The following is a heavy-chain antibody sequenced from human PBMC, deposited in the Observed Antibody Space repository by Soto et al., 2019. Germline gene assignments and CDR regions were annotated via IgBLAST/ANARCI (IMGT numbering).Heavy chain of an antibody. CDR2: ISYDGSNK. CDR3: AKDTYYSKGVTTSYYYIDV. V-gene: IGHV3-30*18. CDR1: GFTFSSYG. J-gene: IGHJ6*03. D-gene: IGHD3-10*01. Sequence: ESGGGVVQPGRSLRLSCAASGFTFSSYGMHWVRQAPGKGLEWVAVISYDGSNKYYADSVKGRFTISRDNSKNTLYLQMNSLRAEDTAVYYCAKDTYYSKGVTTSYYYIDVWGKRTTVTVSS.